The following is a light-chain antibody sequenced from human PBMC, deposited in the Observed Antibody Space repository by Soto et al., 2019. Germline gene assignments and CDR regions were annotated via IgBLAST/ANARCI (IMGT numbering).Light chain of an antibody. CDR1: SGHSSYI. Sequence: QPVLTQSSSASASLGSSVKLTCTLSSGHSSYIIAWHQQQPGKAPRYLMKFEGSGSYDKGSGVPDRFSGSSSGPDRYLTISSLQPGDDADYYCATWLRNAPGVQFRRGTKLTVL. J-gene: IGLJ2*01. V-gene: IGLV4-60*03. CDR3: ATWLRNAPGVQ. CDR2: FEGSGSY.